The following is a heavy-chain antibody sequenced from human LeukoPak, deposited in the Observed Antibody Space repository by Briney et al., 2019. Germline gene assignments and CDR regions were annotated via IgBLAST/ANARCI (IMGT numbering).Heavy chain of an antibody. CDR3: ARDNVICSSTSCYQDYYYYYMDV. J-gene: IGHJ6*03. CDR2: ITPIFGTA. CDR1: GGTFSSYA. V-gene: IGHV1-69*01. Sequence: SVKVSCKASGGTFSSYAISWVRQAPGQGLEWMGGITPIFGTANYAQKFQGRVTITADESTSTAYMELSSLRSEDTAVYYCARDNVICSSTSCYQDYYYYYMDVWGKGTTVTVSS. D-gene: IGHD2-2*01.